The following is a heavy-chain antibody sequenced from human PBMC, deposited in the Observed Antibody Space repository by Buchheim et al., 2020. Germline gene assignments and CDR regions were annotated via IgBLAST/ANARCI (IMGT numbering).Heavy chain of an antibody. Sequence: QVQLVESGGGVVQPGRSLRLSCAASGFTFSSYGMHWVRQAPGKGLEWVAVIWYDGSNKYYADSVKGRFTISRDNSKNTLYLQMNSLRAEDTAVYYCARDRQDQEPDYYDSSGYPSGWFDPWGQGTL. CDR1: GFTFSSYG. D-gene: IGHD3-22*01. CDR3: ARDRQDQEPDYYDSSGYPSGWFDP. CDR2: IWYDGSNK. V-gene: IGHV3-33*01. J-gene: IGHJ5*02.